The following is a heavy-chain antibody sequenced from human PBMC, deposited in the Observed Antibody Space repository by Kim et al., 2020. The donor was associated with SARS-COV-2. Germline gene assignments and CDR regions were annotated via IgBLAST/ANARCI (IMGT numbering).Heavy chain of an antibody. CDR2: LYAGGNT. Sequence: GGSLRLSCRASGFTVSNDNMAWVRQAPGKGLEWVSVLYAGGNTFYGDSVQGRFTISRDNSKNTLFLQMNSLRTDDTAVYYCARDTPGVLGPTYAFEVWGQGTWVSVSS. CDR1: GFTVSNDN. J-gene: IGHJ3*01. V-gene: IGHV3-66*01. D-gene: IGHD1-26*01. CDR3: ARDTPGVLGPTYAFEV.